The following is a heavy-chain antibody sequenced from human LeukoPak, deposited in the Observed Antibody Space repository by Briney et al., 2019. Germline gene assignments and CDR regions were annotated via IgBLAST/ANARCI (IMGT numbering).Heavy chain of an antibody. V-gene: IGHV4-38-2*02. J-gene: IGHJ4*01. CDR3: AKDTDDINYVTDF. CDR2: IYHTGTT. CDR1: GYSISSGYY. D-gene: IGHD4-11*01. Sequence: SETLSLTCTVSGYSISSGYYWGWIRQPPGKGLEWIGSIYHTGTTFYNPSLKSRITLSVDTSKNQFSLKLTSVTAADTAVYYCAKDTDDINYVTDFWGPGTLVTVSS.